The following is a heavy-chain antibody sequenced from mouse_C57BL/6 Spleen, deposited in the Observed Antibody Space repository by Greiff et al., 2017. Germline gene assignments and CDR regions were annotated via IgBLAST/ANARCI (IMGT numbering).Heavy chain of an antibody. V-gene: IGHV6-6*01. CDR2: IRNKANNPAT. J-gene: IGHJ4*01. Sequence: EVQLVESGGGLVQPGGSMKLSCAASGFTFSDAWMDWVRQSPEKGLEWVAEIRNKANNPATYYAESVKGRFTISRDASKGSVYLQMNSLRAEDTGIYYCTRDGGSSYGAMDYWGQGTSVTVSS. D-gene: IGHD1-1*01. CDR3: TRDGGSSYGAMDY. CDR1: GFTFSDAW.